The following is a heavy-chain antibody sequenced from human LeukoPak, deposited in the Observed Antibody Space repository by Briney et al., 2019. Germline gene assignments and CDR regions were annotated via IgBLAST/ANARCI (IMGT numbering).Heavy chain of an antibody. Sequence: PGGSLRLSCVASGFTFGNYAMTWVRQAPGKGLEWVSHVGGIGTNTYYADSLKGRFTISRDNSKNTLYLQMNGLRVDDTAVYFCARRPLHYGMDVWGQGTRVTVSS. V-gene: IGHV3-23*01. CDR1: GFTFGNYA. CDR2: VGGIGTNT. CDR3: ARRPLHYGMDV. J-gene: IGHJ6*02.